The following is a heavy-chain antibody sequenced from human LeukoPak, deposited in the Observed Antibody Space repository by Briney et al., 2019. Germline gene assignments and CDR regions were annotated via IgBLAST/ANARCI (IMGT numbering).Heavy chain of an antibody. CDR2: IYYSGST. CDR3: ARDGTRPNGYYYYGMDV. V-gene: IGHV4-30-4*01. D-gene: IGHD2-2*01. Sequence: SETLSLTCTVSGGSISSGDYYWSWIRQPPGKGLEWIGYIYYSGSTYYNPSLKSRVTISVDTSKNQFSLKLSSVTAADTAVYYCARDGTRPNGYYYYGMDVWGQGTTVTVSS. CDR1: GGSISSGDYY. J-gene: IGHJ6*02.